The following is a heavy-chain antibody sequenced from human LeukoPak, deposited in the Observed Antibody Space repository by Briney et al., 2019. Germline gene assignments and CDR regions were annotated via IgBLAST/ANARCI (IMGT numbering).Heavy chain of an antibody. CDR3: ARDLGGKDFWSGHDAFDI. Sequence: PGGSLRLSCAASGFTFSSYSMNWVRQAPGKGLEWVSSISSSSSYIYYADSVKGRFTISRDNAKNSLYLQMNSLRAEDTAVYYCARDLGGKDFWSGHDAFDIWGQGTMVTVSS. D-gene: IGHD3-3*01. J-gene: IGHJ3*02. CDR2: ISSSSSYI. CDR1: GFTFSSYS. V-gene: IGHV3-21*01.